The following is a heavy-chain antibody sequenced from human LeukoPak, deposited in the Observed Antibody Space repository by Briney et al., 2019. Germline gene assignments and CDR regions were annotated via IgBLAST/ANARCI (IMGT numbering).Heavy chain of an antibody. J-gene: IGHJ3*02. V-gene: IGHV3-48*03. CDR3: ARDNSQYGDYVEAFDI. CDR2: ISSSGRTI. CDR1: GFTFSSYE. Sequence: PGGSLRLSCAASGFTFSSYEMNWVRQAPGKGLEWVSYISSSGRTIYYADSVNGRFTNTRDNTKNSLYLQMNSLRAEDTAVYYCARDNSQYGDYVEAFDIWGQGTMVTVSS. D-gene: IGHD4-17*01.